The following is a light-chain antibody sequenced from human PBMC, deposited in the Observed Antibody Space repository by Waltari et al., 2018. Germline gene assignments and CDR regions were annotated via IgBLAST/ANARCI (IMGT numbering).Light chain of an antibody. J-gene: IGKJ2*01. Sequence: EIVLTQSPGTLSLSPGERATLSCRASQSLSSTYLAWYQQKPGQAPRLLIYGASSRATGIPDRFSCSGSGTDFTLSISRLEPEDSAVYYCQQYGRSPYTFGQGTKLEIK. CDR3: QQYGRSPYT. CDR2: GAS. CDR1: QSLSSTY. V-gene: IGKV3-20*01.